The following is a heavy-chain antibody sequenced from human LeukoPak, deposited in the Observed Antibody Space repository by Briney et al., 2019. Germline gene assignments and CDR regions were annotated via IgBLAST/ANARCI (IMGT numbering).Heavy chain of an antibody. CDR2: IYYSGST. Sequence: SETLSLTCTVSGGSVSSGSYYWSWIRQPPGKGLEWIGYIYYSGSTNYNPSLKSRVTISVDTSKNQFSLKLSSVTAADTAVYYCASIGRGDYVRRLDYWGQGTLVTVSS. V-gene: IGHV4-61*01. CDR3: ASIGRGDYVRRLDY. CDR1: GGSVSSGSYY. J-gene: IGHJ4*02. D-gene: IGHD4-17*01.